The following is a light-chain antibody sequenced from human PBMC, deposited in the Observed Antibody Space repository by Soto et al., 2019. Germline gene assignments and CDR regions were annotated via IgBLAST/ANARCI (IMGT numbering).Light chain of an antibody. V-gene: IGKV1-39*01. J-gene: IGKJ3*01. CDR2: AAS. CDR3: QQSYSVPFT. CDR1: QRINNY. Sequence: DLQMTQSPSSLSASVGDRVTITCRASQRINNYLNWYQQKPGKAPKLLIYAASSLQSGVPSRFSGSGSGTDFTLTISSLQPEDFATYYCQQSYSVPFTFGPGTKADIK.